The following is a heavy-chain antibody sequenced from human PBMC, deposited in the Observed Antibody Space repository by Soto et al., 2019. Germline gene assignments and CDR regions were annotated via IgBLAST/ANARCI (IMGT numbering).Heavy chain of an antibody. CDR3: ARDLVTTVTARYFDY. D-gene: IGHD4-17*01. CDR2: IIPISGTA. Sequence: QVQLVQSGVEVKKPGSAGKVSWKASGATFSSYDISWVRQAPGQGLEWMGGIIPISGTANYAQKFQGRVTITADESTSTAYMELSSLRSEDTAVYYCARDLVTTVTARYFDYWGQGTLVTVSS. V-gene: IGHV1-69*12. CDR1: GATFSSYD. J-gene: IGHJ4*02.